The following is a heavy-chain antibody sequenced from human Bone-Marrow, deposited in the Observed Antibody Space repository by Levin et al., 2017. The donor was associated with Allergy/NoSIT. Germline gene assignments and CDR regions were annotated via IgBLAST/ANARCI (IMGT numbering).Heavy chain of an antibody. CDR1: GGSFRGYY. CDR3: ARGGEVKNYYGSGSYYNS. CDR2: INHSGST. V-gene: IGHV4-34*01. Sequence: SQTLSLTCAVYGGSFRGYYWSWIRQPPGKGLEWIGEINHSGSTNYNPSLKSRVTISVDTSKNQFSLKLSSVTAADTAVYYCARGGEVKNYYGSGSYYNSWGQGTLVTVSS. D-gene: IGHD3-10*01. J-gene: IGHJ4*02.